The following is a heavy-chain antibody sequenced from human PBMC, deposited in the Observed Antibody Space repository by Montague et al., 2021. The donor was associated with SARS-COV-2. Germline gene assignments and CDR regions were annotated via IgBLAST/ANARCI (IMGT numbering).Heavy chain of an antibody. J-gene: IGHJ6*02. V-gene: IGHV4-34*01. Sequence: SETLSLTCAVYGGSFSGYYWSWIRQPPGKGLEWIGEINHGGSTNYNPSLKSRVTISVDTSKNQFSLKLSSVTAADTAVYYCARGSGVYYYYYYGMDVWGQGTTVTVSS. D-gene: IGHD3-10*01. CDR2: INHGGST. CDR3: ARGSGVYYYYYYGMDV. CDR1: GGSFSGYY.